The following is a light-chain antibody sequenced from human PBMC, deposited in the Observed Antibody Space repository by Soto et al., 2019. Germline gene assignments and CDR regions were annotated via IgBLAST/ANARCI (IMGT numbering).Light chain of an antibody. V-gene: IGLV2-23*01. J-gene: IGLJ1*01. CDR2: EDS. CDR1: SSDVGSYNL. Sequence: QSVLTQPASVSGSPGQSITISCTGTSSDVGSYNLVSWYQQHPGKAPKLIIYEDSKRPSGVSNRFSGSKPGNTASLTISGLQTEDEADYYCCSYADSSTYVFGTGTKVTVL. CDR3: CSYADSSTYV.